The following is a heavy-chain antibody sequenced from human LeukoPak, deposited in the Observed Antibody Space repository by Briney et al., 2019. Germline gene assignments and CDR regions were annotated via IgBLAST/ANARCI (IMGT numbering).Heavy chain of an antibody. D-gene: IGHD4-11*01. CDR3: ARDFDYSNYVFWFDP. CDR1: GGTFTGYY. Sequence: ASVKVSCKASGGTFTGYYMHWVRQAPGQGLEWMGWINPNSGGTNYAQKFQGRVTMTRDTSISTAYMELSRLRSDDTAVYYCARDFDYSNYVFWFDPWGQGTLVTVSS. J-gene: IGHJ5*02. V-gene: IGHV1-2*02. CDR2: INPNSGGT.